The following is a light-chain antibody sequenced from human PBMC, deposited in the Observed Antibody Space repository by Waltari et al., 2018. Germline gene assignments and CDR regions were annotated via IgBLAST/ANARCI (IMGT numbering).Light chain of an antibody. CDR1: SSDVGGYNY. Sequence: QSALTQPASVSGSPGQSITISCTGTSSDVGGYNYVSWYQQHPDKAPKLMLYDVDERPSGVSIRFSGSKSGNTASLTISGLQAEDEAHYYCCSFASSGTYVFGTGTKVTVL. J-gene: IGLJ1*01. CDR2: DVD. CDR3: CSFASSGTYV. V-gene: IGLV2-23*02.